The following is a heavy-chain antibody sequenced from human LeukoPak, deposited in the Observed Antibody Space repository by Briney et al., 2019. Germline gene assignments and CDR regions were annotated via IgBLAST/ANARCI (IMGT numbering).Heavy chain of an antibody. Sequence: SETLSLTCAVYGESSFSSYYWSWIRQTPGGALEWTGEINHSGYTNYNPSPKSRVTLSIDTSKNQFSLRLNSVTAADTAVYYCSRQVVGNDYWGQGTLVTVSS. CDR2: INHSGYT. D-gene: IGHD3-22*01. J-gene: IGHJ4*02. CDR3: SRQVVGNDY. CDR1: GESSFSSYY. V-gene: IGHV4-34*01.